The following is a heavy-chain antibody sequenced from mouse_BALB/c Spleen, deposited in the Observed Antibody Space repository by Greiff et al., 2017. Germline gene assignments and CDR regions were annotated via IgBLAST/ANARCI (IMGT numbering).Heavy chain of an antibody. J-gene: IGHJ3*01. CDR2: INSNGGST. CDR3: ARRDFLAWFAY. Sequence: EVKLMESGGGLVKLGGSLKLSCAASGFTFSSYYMSWVRQTPEKRLELVAAINSNGGSTYYPDTVKGRFTISRDNAKNTLYLQMSSLKSEDTALYYCARRDFLAWFAYWGQGTLVTVSA. V-gene: IGHV5-6-2*01. CDR1: GFTFSSYY.